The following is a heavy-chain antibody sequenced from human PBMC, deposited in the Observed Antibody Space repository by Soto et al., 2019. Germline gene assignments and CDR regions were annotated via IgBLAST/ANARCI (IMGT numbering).Heavy chain of an antibody. CDR2: ISSSGNTI. D-gene: IGHD6-13*01. Sequence: QVQLVESGGGLVKPGGPLRLSCAASGFTSSDYYMSWIRQAPGKGLEYISYISSSGNTIYNADSVRGRFTISRDDAKNSLYLQMNSLRAEDTAVYYCARDRSSSWYGRGYHYYGMDVWGRGTTVTVSS. CDR1: GFTSSDYY. J-gene: IGHJ6*02. CDR3: ARDRSSSWYGRGYHYYGMDV. V-gene: IGHV3-11*01.